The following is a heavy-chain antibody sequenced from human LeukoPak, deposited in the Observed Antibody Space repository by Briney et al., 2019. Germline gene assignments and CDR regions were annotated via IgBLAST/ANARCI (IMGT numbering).Heavy chain of an antibody. CDR2: ISYDGSNK. CDR3: AGDTSDYGSYYYGMDV. D-gene: IGHD4-17*01. CDR1: GFTFSSYA. J-gene: IGHJ6*02. Sequence: PGGSLRLSCAASGFTFSSYAMHWVRQAPGKGLEWVAVISYDGSNKYYADSVKGRFTISRDNSKNTLYLQMNSLRAEDTAVYYCAGDTSDYGSYYYGMDVWGQGTTVTVSS. V-gene: IGHV3-30-3*01.